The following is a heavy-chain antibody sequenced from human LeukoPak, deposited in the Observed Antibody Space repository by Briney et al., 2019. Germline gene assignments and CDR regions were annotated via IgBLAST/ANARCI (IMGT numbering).Heavy chain of an antibody. CDR1: GFTFSSYW. D-gene: IGHD6-13*01. CDR3: ARGPRNSSSYQYFQH. Sequence: GGSLRLSCAASGFTFSSYWMHWVRQAPGKGLEWVSSISSSSAYIYYADSVEGRFTVSRDNAENSLSLQKNSLRAEDSAIYHCARGPRNSSSYQYFQHWGQGTLVTVSA. J-gene: IGHJ1*01. V-gene: IGHV3-21*01. CDR2: ISSSSAYI.